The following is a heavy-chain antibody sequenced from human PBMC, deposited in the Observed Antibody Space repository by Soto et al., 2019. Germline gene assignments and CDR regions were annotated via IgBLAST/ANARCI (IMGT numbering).Heavy chain of an antibody. D-gene: IGHD5-12*01. Sequence: QVQLQQWGAGLLKPSETLSLNCAVNGGSLSGYYWSWIRQPPGKGLEWIGEIKEGARTNYSPSLKSRATLSSDAAHDRFSLRLYSVTAADTGVYFCARGQEGVVATHWDQGTLVTVSS. CDR2: IKEGART. J-gene: IGHJ4*02. V-gene: IGHV4-34*01. CDR3: ARGQEGVVATH. CDR1: GGSLSGYY.